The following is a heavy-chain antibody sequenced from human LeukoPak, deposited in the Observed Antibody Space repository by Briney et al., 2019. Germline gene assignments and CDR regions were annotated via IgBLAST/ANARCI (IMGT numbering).Heavy chain of an antibody. J-gene: IGHJ4*02. CDR3: AKDHFSHYYGSGTYRHYYFDY. V-gene: IGHV3-23*01. Sequence: GGSLRLSCAASGFTFSSYAMSWVRQAPGKGLEWVSGIIGRVSSTYYADSVKGRFTISRDNSGYTLNLQLNSLSAEDTAVYYCAKDHFSHYYGSGTYRHYYFDYWGQGILVTVSS. CDR1: GFTFSSYA. D-gene: IGHD3-10*01. CDR2: IIGRVSST.